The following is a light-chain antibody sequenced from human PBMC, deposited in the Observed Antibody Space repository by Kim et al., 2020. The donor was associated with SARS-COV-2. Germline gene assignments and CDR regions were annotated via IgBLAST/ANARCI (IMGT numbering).Light chain of an antibody. Sequence: SSELTQDPTVDGKWGQPVRSQWQGDSLITSYATWYQQRPGQAPTLVLYGKYDRPSGIPDRFSGSASGNTASLTITGAQAEDEGDYYCSSRDTPGDHVVFGGGIHLTLL. J-gene: IGLJ7*01. CDR2: GKY. CDR3: SSRDTPGDHVV. V-gene: IGLV3-19*01. CDR1: SLITSY.